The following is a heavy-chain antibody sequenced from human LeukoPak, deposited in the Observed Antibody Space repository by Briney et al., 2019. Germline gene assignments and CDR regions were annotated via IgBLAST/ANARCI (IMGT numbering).Heavy chain of an antibody. Sequence: SETLSLTCTVSGGSISSYYWSWIRQPPGKGLEWIGYIYYSGSTNYNPSLKSRVTISVDTSKNQFSLKLSSVTAADTAVYYCARTTEAHSWRTRYYDYYMDVWGKGTTVTVSS. D-gene: IGHD6-13*01. J-gene: IGHJ6*03. CDR3: ARTTEAHSWRTRYYDYYMDV. CDR1: GGSISSYY. V-gene: IGHV4-59*01. CDR2: IYYSGST.